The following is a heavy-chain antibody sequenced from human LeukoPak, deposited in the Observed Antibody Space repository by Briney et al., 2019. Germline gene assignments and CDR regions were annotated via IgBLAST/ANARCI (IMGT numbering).Heavy chain of an antibody. Sequence: PGGSLRLSCAASGFTFSSYGMHWVRQAPGKGLEWVAFIRYDGSNKYYADSVKGRFTISRDDARDTLHLQMNSLRAEDTALYYCATQNFDYWGQGTLVIVSS. CDR1: GFTFSSYG. V-gene: IGHV3-30*02. J-gene: IGHJ4*02. CDR3: ATQNFDY. CDR2: IRYDGSNK.